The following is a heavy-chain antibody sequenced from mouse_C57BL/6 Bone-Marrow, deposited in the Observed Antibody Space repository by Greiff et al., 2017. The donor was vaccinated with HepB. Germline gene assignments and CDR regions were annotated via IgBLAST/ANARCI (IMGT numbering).Heavy chain of an antibody. CDR3: AREGRIYYGYDGDFDY. V-gene: IGHV1-53*01. D-gene: IGHD2-2*01. J-gene: IGHJ2*01. CDR2: INPSNGGT. Sequence: QVQLQQPGTELVKPGASVKLSCKASGYTFTSYWMHWVKQRPGQGLEWIGNINPSNGGTNYNEKFKSKATLTVDKSSSTAYMQLSSLTSEDSAVYYCAREGRIYYGYDGDFDYWGQGTTLTVSS. CDR1: GYTFTSYW.